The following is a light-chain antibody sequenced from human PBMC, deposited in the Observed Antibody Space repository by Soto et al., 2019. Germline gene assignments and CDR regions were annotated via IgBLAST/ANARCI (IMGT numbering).Light chain of an antibody. J-gene: IGLJ1*01. CDR2: GNN. CDR1: SSNIGAGYD. V-gene: IGLV1-40*01. CDR3: QSYDRSLSGSYV. Sequence: QAVVTQPPSVSGAPGQRVTISCTGSSSNIGAGYDVHWYQRLPGTAPKVLIYGNNNRPSGVPDRFSGSKSGTSASLAITGLQAEDEADYYCQSYDRSLSGSYVFGPGTKLTVL.